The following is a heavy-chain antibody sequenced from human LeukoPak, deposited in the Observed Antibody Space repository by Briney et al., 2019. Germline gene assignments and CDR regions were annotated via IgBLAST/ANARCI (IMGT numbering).Heavy chain of an antibody. CDR2: IRANGGST. CDR3: AKDINDFDY. J-gene: IGHJ4*02. Sequence: GGSLRLSCAASGFTFSSSGISWVRQAPGKGLEWVATIRANGGSTYYADSVKGRFTMSRDNSKSTLYLQMNSLRAEDTAVYYCAKDINDFDYWGQGTLVTVSS. CDR1: GFTFSSSG. V-gene: IGHV3-23*01.